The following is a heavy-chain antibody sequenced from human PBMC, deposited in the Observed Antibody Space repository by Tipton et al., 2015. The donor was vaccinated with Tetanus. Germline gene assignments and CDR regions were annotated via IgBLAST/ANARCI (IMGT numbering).Heavy chain of an antibody. CDR1: GASISDKKYY. CDR3: ARHLYGYWFDP. CDR2: IYFEGST. D-gene: IGHD2/OR15-2a*01. V-gene: IGHV4-39*02. J-gene: IGHJ5*02. Sequence: TLSLTCTVSGASISDKKYYWGWIRQAPGKGLEWIASIYFEGSTYYSPSLRSRLTIDMDTSQNLFSLRLASVTAADTAVYYCARHLYGYWFDPWGQGAPVTVSS.